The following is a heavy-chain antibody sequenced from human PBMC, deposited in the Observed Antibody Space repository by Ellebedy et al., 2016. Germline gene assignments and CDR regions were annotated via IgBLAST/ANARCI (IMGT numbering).Heavy chain of an antibody. CDR2: ISSSSSTI. V-gene: IGHV3-48*04. Sequence: GESLKISXAASGFSFSSYWMSWVRQAPGKGLEWVSYISSSSSTIYYADSVMGRFTVSRDNAKSSLYLQMNSLRAEDTAVYYCLPSGGSSRWGQGTLVTVSS. CDR3: LPSGGSSR. CDR1: GFSFSSYW. D-gene: IGHD1-26*01. J-gene: IGHJ4*02.